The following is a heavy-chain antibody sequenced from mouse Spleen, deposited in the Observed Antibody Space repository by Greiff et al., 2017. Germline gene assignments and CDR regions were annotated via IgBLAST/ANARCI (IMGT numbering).Heavy chain of an antibody. CDR3: ARLDASYAMDY. Sequence: EVKLMESGGGLVQPGGSRKLSCAASGFTFSSFGMHWVRQAPEKGLEWVAYISSGSSTIYYADTVKGRFTISRDNPKNTLFLQMTSLRSEDTAMYYCARLDASYAMDYWGQGTSVTVSS. CDR1: GFTFSSFG. CDR2: ISSGSSTI. J-gene: IGHJ4*01. V-gene: IGHV5-17*02.